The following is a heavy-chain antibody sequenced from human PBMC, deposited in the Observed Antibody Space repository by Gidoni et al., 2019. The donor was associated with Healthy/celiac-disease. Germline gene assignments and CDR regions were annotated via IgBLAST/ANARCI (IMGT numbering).Heavy chain of an antibody. CDR3: ASQQIYYYDSSGYYYTDY. CDR1: AFTFSSYR. CDR2: ISSSSSYI. Sequence: EVQLVESGGGLVTPGGSLSLSCAASAFTFSSYRMNWVRQAPGKGLEWVSSISSSSSYIYYADSVKGRFTISRDNAKNSLYLQMNSLRAEDTAVYYCASQQIYYYDSSGYYYTDYWGQGTLVTVSS. J-gene: IGHJ4*02. D-gene: IGHD3-22*01. V-gene: IGHV3-21*01.